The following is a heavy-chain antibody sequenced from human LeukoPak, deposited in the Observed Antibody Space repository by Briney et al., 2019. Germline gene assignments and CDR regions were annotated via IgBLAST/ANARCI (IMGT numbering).Heavy chain of an antibody. D-gene: IGHD5-18*01. CDR1: GFTFGSHA. CDR3: GKTTVGYSSGQKPAWPVDY. V-gene: IGHV3-23*01. CDR2: IFGSGGSP. Sequence: GGSLRLSCEASGFTFGSHAMYWVRQAPGKGLEWVAGIFGSGGSPHYADPVKGRFTISRDNSRNTVYLQIDSLRAGDTAVYYCGKTTVGYSSGQKPAWPVDYWGQGTLVTVSS. J-gene: IGHJ4*02.